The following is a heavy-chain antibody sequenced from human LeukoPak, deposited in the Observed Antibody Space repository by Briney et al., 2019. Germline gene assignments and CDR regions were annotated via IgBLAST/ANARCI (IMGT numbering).Heavy chain of an antibody. Sequence: SETLSLTCGVYGGSFSGYYWSWIRQPPGKGLEWIGEINDSGSTNYNPSLKSRATISADTSKNQFSLNLSSVTAADTAVYYCARHMLGGKRSFDSWGQGTLVTVSS. CDR1: GGSFSGYY. D-gene: IGHD4-23*01. J-gene: IGHJ4*02. V-gene: IGHV4-34*01. CDR2: INDSGST. CDR3: ARHMLGGKRSFDS.